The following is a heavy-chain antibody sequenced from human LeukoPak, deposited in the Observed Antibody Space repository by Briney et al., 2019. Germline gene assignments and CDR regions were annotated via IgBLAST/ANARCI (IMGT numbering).Heavy chain of an antibody. D-gene: IGHD6-19*01. CDR1: GGTFSSYA. V-gene: IGHV1-69*13. CDR3: ARGQSDRYNSGWYDSAPDAFDI. Sequence: SVKVSCKASGGTFSSYAISWVRQAPGQGLEWMGGIIPIFGTANYAQKFQGRVTITADESTSTAYMELSSLRSEDTAVYYCARGQSDRYNSGWYDSAPDAFDIWGQGTMVTVSS. CDR2: IIPIFGTA. J-gene: IGHJ3*02.